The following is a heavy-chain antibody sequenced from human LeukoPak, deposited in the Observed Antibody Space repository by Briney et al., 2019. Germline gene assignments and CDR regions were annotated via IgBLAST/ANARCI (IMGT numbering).Heavy chain of an antibody. V-gene: IGHV1-18*04. J-gene: IGHJ4*02. CDR1: GYTFSGYY. D-gene: IGHD5-12*01. CDR2: ISAYNGNT. Sequence: ASVKVSCKASGYTFSGYYIHWVRQAPGQGLEWMGWISAYNGNTNYAQKLQGRVTMTTDTSTSTAYMELRSLRSDDTAVYYCAIGEWLRPFDYWGQGTLVTVSS. CDR3: AIGEWLRPFDY.